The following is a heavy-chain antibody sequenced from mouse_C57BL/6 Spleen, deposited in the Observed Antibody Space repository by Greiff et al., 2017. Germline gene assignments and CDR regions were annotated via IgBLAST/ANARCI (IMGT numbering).Heavy chain of an antibody. CDR3: ARSSSTPFFDY. Sequence: QVQLKESGPELVKPGASVKISCKASGYAFSSSWMNWVKQRPGKGLEWIGRIYPGDGDTNYNGKFTGQATLTADKSSSTAYMQLSSLTSADSAVYFCARSSSTPFFDYWGQGTTLTVSS. V-gene: IGHV1-82*01. CDR2: IYPGDGDT. CDR1: GYAFSSSW. J-gene: IGHJ2*01. D-gene: IGHD2-1*01.